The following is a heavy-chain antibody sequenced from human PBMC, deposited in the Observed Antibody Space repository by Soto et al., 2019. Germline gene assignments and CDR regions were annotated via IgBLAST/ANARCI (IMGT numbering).Heavy chain of an antibody. Sequence: EVQLVESGGGLVQPGGSLKLSCAASGFTFSGSVMHWVRQASGKGLEWVGHIGRKANSYATTYAASVKGRFSISRDDSRDKALSAMNRPKNEGTAGYFWFSQGWCGHCWQRPHRGQGTLVTVSS. CDR2: IGRKANSYAT. D-gene: IGHD6-25*01. J-gene: IGHJ4*02. CDR1: GFTFSGSV. CDR3: FSQGWCGHCWQRPH. V-gene: IGHV3-73*02.